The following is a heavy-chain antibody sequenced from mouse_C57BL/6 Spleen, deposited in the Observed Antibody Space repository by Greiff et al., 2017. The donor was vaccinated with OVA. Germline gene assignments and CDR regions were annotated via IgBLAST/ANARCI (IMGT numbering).Heavy chain of an antibody. V-gene: IGHV5-4*03. CDR2: ISDGGSYT. CDR3: ARRGEYGYDGAMDY. D-gene: IGHD2-2*01. CDR1: GFTFSSYA. Sequence: EVKLVESGGGLVKPEGSLKLSCAASGFTFSSYAMSWVRQTPEKRLEWVATISDGGSYTYYPDNVKGRFTISRDNAKNNLYLQMSHLKSEDTAMYYCARRGEYGYDGAMDYWGQGTSVTVSS. J-gene: IGHJ4*01.